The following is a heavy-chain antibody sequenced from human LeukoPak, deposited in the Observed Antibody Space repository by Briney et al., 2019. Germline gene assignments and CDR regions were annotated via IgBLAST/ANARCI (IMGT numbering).Heavy chain of an antibody. Sequence: GGSLRLSCAASGFTFSNYWINWVRQAPGKGLEWVANIKEDGSQKYYVESVKGRFTVPRDNAKNSVYLQVSSLRDADTGVYYRARGLNTSPGIDYWGQGTLVTVSS. V-gene: IGHV3-7*01. J-gene: IGHJ4*02. CDR2: IKEDGSQK. D-gene: IGHD2-2*02. CDR3: ARGLNTSPGIDY. CDR1: GFTFSNYW.